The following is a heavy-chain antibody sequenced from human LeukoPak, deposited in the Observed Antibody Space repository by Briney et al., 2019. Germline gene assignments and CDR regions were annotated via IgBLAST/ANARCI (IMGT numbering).Heavy chain of an antibody. CDR2: IIPILGIA. V-gene: IGHV1-69*04. CDR3: AKSRYGSTSTNYYMDV. D-gene: IGHD2-2*01. Sequence: ASVKVSCKASGGTFSSYAISWVRQAPGQGLEWMGRIIPILGIANYAQKFQGRVAITADKSTSTAYMELSSLRSEDTAVYYCAKSRYGSTSTNYYMDVWGKGTTVTVSS. J-gene: IGHJ6*03. CDR1: GGTFSSYA.